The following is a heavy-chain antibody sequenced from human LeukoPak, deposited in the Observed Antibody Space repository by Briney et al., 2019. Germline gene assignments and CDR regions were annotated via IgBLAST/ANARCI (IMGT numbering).Heavy chain of an antibody. V-gene: IGHV1-2*02. CDR2: INPNSGGT. Sequence: ASVKVSCKASGYTFTGYYMHRVRQAPGQGLEWMGWINPNSGGTNYAQKFQGRVTMTRDTSISTAYMELSRLRSDDTAVYYCARDPGFIAAAGTDFDYWGQGTLVTVSS. J-gene: IGHJ4*02. D-gene: IGHD6-13*01. CDR3: ARDPGFIAAAGTDFDY. CDR1: GYTFTGYY.